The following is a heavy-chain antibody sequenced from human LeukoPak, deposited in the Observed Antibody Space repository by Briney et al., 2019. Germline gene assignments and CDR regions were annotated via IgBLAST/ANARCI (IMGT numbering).Heavy chain of an antibody. V-gene: IGHV3-48*01. J-gene: IGHJ6*03. CDR3: ARDRLELRGASYYYYMDV. CDR1: GFTFSSYS. CDR2: ISSSSSTI. Sequence: GGSLRLSCAASGFTFSSYSMNWVRQAPGEGLEWASYISSSSSTIYYADSVKGRFTISRDNAKNSLYLQMNSLRAEDTAVYYCARDRLELRGASYYYYMDVWGKGTTVTVSS. D-gene: IGHD1-7*01.